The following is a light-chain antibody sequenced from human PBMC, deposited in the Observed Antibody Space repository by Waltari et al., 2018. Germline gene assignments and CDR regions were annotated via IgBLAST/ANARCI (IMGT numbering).Light chain of an antibody. J-gene: IGLJ1*01. Sequence: SSELTQDPAVSVALGQTVRITCQGDSLRYYYANWYRQKPGKAPLLVMDGKNNRPSGLAYRFAGSYSGDTASLTITGAQAEDEADYYGNSRDGNGNPFVFGPATKVTVL. V-gene: IGLV3-19*01. CDR3: NSRDGNGNPFV. CDR1: SLRYYY. CDR2: GKN.